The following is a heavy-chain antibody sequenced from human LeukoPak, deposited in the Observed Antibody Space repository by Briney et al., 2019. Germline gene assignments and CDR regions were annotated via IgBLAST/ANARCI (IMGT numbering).Heavy chain of an antibody. Sequence: SETLSLTCTVSAYSISSAYYWGWIRQPPGKGLEWIGAISHSGSAYYNPSLKSRVTISVDTSKNQFSLQLSSVSAADTAVYYCARGPYDYGDYWIGYYFDYWGQGTLVTVSS. D-gene: IGHD4-17*01. CDR1: AYSISSAYY. V-gene: IGHV4-38-2*02. CDR2: ISHSGSA. J-gene: IGHJ4*02. CDR3: ARGPYDYGDYWIGYYFDY.